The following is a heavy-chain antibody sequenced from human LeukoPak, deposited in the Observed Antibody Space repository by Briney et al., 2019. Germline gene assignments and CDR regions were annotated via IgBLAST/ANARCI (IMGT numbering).Heavy chain of an antibody. V-gene: IGHV1-8*01. D-gene: IGHD4-17*01. CDR3: AGGATVTHGGAFDI. J-gene: IGHJ3*02. CDR1: GYTFTSYD. Sequence: ASVKVSCKASGYTFTSYDINWVRQATGQGLEWMGWMNPNNGNTGYAQKFQGRVTMTRNTSISTAYMELSSLRSEDTAVYYCAGGATVTHGGAFDIWGQGTMVTVSS. CDR2: MNPNNGNT.